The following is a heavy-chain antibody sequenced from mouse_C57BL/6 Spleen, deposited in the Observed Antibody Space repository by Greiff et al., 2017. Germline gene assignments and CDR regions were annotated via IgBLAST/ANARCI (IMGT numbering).Heavy chain of an antibody. CDR2: IWWDDAK. V-gene: IGHV8-8*01. D-gene: IGHD3-2*02. CDR3: ARIADSSGYYFDY. Sequence: QVTLKESGPGILQPSQTLSLSCSFSGFSLSTYGMGVGWIRLPSGKGLGWLAHIWWDDAKYYNPARKSRLTNSKDTSKNPVFLQIAHVTTADTAAYYCARIADSSGYYFDYWGQGTTLTVSS. CDR1: GFSLSTYGMG. J-gene: IGHJ2*01.